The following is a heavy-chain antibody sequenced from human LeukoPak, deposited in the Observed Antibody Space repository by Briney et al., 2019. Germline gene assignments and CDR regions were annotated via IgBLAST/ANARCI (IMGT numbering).Heavy chain of an antibody. V-gene: IGHV4-30-2*01. Sequence: SQTLSLTCTVSGASISSGTYSWSWIRQPPGEGLEWIGYIYHTGSTYYNPSLKGRVTISVDRSKNQFSLNLNFVTAADTAVYYCARGRRLTMVRGVTSYGMDVWGQGTTVTVSS. D-gene: IGHD3-10*01. CDR1: GASISSGTYS. CDR3: ARGRRLTMVRGVTSYGMDV. CDR2: IYHTGST. J-gene: IGHJ6*02.